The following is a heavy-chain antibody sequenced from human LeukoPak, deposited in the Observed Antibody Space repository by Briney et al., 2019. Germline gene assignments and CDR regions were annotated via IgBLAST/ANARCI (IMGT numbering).Heavy chain of an antibody. V-gene: IGHV3-30-3*01. J-gene: IGHJ6*02. CDR3: ARDGLNVVRGVLYYYYAMDV. D-gene: IGHD2-15*01. Sequence: GGSLRLSCAASGFTFSSYAMHWVRQAPGKGLEWVAVISYDGSNKYYADSVKGRFTISRDNSKNTLYLQMNSLRAEDTAVYYCARDGLNVVRGVLYYYYAMDVWGQGTTVTVSS. CDR2: ISYDGSNK. CDR1: GFTFSSYA.